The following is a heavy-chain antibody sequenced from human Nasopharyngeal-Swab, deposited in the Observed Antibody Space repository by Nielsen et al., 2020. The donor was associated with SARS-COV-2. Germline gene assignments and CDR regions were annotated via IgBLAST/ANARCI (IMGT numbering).Heavy chain of an antibody. CDR2: INSDGSST. V-gene: IGHV3-74*01. J-gene: IGHJ6*02. D-gene: IGHD6-19*01. CDR3: ARESLAVAGVDMDV. Sequence: GESLKISCAASGFTFSSYWMHWVRQAPGKGLVWVSRINSDGSSTSYADSVKGRFTISRDNAKNTLYLQMNSLRAEDTAVYYCARESLAVAGVDMDVWGQGTTVTVSS. CDR1: GFTFSSYW.